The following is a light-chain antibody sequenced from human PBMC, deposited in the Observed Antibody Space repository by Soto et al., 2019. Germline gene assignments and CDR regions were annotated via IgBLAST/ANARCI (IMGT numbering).Light chain of an antibody. CDR2: EVS. J-gene: IGLJ1*01. CDR3: SSYTSSNTLEV. V-gene: IGLV2-14*01. CDR1: SRDVGGSNY. Sequence: QSVLIQPASVSGSPGQSITISCTGTSRDVGGSNYVSWYQHHPHRAPKLLIYEVSYRPSGVSSRFSGSKSGNTASLTISGLQAEDDADYYCSSYTSSNTLEVFGVGTKVTVI.